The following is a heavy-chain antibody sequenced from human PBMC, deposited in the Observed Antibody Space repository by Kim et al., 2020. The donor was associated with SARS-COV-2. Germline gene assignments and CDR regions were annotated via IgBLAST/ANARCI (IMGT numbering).Heavy chain of an antibody. CDR1: GYSFTSYW. CDR2: IDPSDSYT. CDR3: ARPNRQYYYGSGSSLGY. Sequence: GESLKISRKGSGYSFTSYWISWVRQMPGKGLEWMGRIDPSDSYTNYSPSFQGHVTISADKSISTAYLQWSSLKASDTAMYYCARPNRQYYYGSGSSLGYWGQGTLVTVSS. V-gene: IGHV5-10-1*01. D-gene: IGHD3-10*01. J-gene: IGHJ4*02.